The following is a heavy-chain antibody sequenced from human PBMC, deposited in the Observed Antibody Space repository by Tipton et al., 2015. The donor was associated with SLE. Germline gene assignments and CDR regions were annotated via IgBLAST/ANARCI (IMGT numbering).Heavy chain of an antibody. Sequence: LRLSCTVSGGSISSHYWSWIRQPPGKGLEWIGYIYYSGSTNYNPSLKSRVTISVDTSKNQFSLKLSSVTAADTAVYYCARVTGENWYFDLWGRGTLVTVSS. CDR2: IYYSGST. CDR3: ARVTGENWYFDL. CDR1: GGSISSHY. V-gene: IGHV4-59*11. D-gene: IGHD7-27*01. J-gene: IGHJ2*01.